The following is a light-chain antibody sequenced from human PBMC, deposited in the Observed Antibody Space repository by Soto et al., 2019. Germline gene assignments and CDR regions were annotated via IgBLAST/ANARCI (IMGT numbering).Light chain of an antibody. V-gene: IGKV3-20*01. CDR2: RAS. Sequence: ESVLTQSPGTLSLSPGERATLSCRASQSVSSNSLAWYQQKPGQAPRLLIYRASSRATGTPDRFSGSGSGTDFTLTISRLEPEDFAVYYCQQFGGSPPSWTFGQGTKVEI. J-gene: IGKJ1*01. CDR3: QQFGGSPPSWT. CDR1: QSVSSNS.